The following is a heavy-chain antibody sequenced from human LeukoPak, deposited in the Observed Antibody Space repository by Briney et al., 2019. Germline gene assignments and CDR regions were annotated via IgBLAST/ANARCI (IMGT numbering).Heavy chain of an antibody. Sequence: PSQTLSLTCTVSGGSISSGSYYWSWIRQPAGKGLEWIGRIYTSGSTSYNPSLKSRVTISVDTSKNQFSLKLSSVTAADTAVYYCARVGSQGGAPFDIWGQGTMATVSS. CDR1: GGSISSGSYY. CDR3: ARVGSQGGAPFDI. V-gene: IGHV4-61*02. J-gene: IGHJ3*02. D-gene: IGHD1-26*01. CDR2: IYTSGST.